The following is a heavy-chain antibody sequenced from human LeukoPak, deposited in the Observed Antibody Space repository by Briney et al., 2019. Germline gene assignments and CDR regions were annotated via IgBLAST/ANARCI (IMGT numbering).Heavy chain of an antibody. V-gene: IGHV3-23*01. CDR2: ISGSDAGT. Sequence: GGSLRLSCATSGFTFSSYAMSYVRQSPGKGLEWVAAISGSDAGTYHADSVKGRFTISRDNSKNTLYLQMNNLRAEDTAVYYCAKEGYGPIDYWGQGNLVTVSS. CDR1: GFTFSSYA. J-gene: IGHJ4*02. CDR3: AKEGYGPIDY. D-gene: IGHD2-15*01.